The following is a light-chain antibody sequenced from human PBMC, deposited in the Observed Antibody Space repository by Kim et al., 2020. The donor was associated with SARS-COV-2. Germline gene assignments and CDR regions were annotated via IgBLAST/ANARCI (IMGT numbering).Light chain of an antibody. Sequence: EIVLTQSPGTLSLSPGERATLSCRASQSVTSNYLAWYQHKPGQAPRLLIYGASSRATGIPDRFSGSGSGTDFTLTITRLEPEDFEVYYCNKYVGSPWTLGEGTKGDIK. CDR1: QSVTSNY. J-gene: IGKJ1*01. CDR2: GAS. V-gene: IGKV3-20*01. CDR3: NKYVGSPWT.